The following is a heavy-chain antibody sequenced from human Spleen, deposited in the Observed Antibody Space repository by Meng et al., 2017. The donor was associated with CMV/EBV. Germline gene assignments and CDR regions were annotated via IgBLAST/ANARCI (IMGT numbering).Heavy chain of an antibody. Sequence: ASVKVSCKVSGYSLIELSMQWVRQAPGKGLEWMGGFDPEDGETIYAQKFQGRVTLTEDTSTNTAYMELRSLKSADTAVYYCVRSGWNDLSGMDVWGQGTTVTVSS. D-gene: IGHD1-1*01. CDR3: VRSGWNDLSGMDV. V-gene: IGHV1-24*01. CDR2: FDPEDGET. CDR1: GYSLIELS. J-gene: IGHJ6*02.